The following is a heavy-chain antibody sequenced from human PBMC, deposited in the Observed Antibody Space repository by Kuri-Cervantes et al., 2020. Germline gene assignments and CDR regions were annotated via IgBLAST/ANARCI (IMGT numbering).Heavy chain of an antibody. Sequence: ASVKVSCKASGYTFTSYDINWVRQATGQGLEWMGWMNPNSGNTGYAQKFQGRVTMTRNTSISTAYMELNSLRSEDTAVYYCAREGTAALVELHYYYYGMDVWGQGTTVTVSS. CDR3: AREGTAALVELHYYYYGMDV. CDR2: MNPNSGNT. J-gene: IGHJ6*02. CDR1: GYTFTSYD. D-gene: IGHD1-1*01. V-gene: IGHV1-8*01.